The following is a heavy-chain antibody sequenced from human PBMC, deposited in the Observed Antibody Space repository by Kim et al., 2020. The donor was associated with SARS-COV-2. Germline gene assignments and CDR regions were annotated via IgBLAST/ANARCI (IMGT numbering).Heavy chain of an antibody. CDR3: VKTFSGLYAFDI. CDR2: IIPIFGTA. V-gene: IGHV1-69*13. J-gene: IGHJ3*02. CDR1: GGTFSSYA. Sequence: SVKVSCKASGGTFSSYAISWVRQAPGQGLEWMGGIIPIFGTANYAQKFQGRVTITADESTSTAYMELSSLRSEDTAVYYCVKTFSGLYAFDIWGQGTMVTVSS. D-gene: IGHD3-10*01.